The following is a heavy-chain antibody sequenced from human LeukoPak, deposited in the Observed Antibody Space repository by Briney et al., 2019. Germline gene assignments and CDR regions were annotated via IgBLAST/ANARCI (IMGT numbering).Heavy chain of an antibody. CDR2: IYPGDSDT. V-gene: IGHV5-51*01. J-gene: IGHJ6*03. Sequence: GESLKISCKGSGYSFTSYWIGWVRQMPGKGLEWMGIIYPGDSDTRYSPSFQGQVTISADKSISTAYLQWSSLKASDTAMYYCARHRGLPHSGYISYYYMDVWGKGTTVTISS. D-gene: IGHD3-22*01. CDR1: GYSFTSYW. CDR3: ARHRGLPHSGYISYYYMDV.